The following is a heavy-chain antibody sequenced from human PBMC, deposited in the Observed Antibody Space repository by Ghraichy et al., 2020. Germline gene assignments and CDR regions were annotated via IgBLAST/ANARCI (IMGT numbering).Heavy chain of an antibody. V-gene: IGHV4-34*01. Sequence: SETLSLTCAVYGGSFSGYYWSWIRQPPGKGLEWVGEINHSGSTNYNPSLKSRVTISVDTSKNQFSLKLSSVTAADTAVYYCARGLGDDSSGYYYDWFGYYFDYWGQGTLVTVSS. J-gene: IGHJ4*02. CDR2: INHSGST. CDR3: ARGLGDDSSGYYYDWFGYYFDY. D-gene: IGHD3-22*01. CDR1: GGSFSGYY.